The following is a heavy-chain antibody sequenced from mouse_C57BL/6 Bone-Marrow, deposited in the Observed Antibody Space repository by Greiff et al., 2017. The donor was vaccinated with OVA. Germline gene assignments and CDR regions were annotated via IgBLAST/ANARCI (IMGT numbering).Heavy chain of an antibody. Sequence: VQLKESGAELVRPGASVKLSCTASGFNIKDDYMHWVKQRPEQGLEWIGWIDPENGDTEYASKFQGKATITADTSSNTAYLQLSSLTSEDTAVYYCTDTKYYAMDYWGQGTSVTVSS. CDR1: GFNIKDDY. V-gene: IGHV14-4*01. J-gene: IGHJ4*01. D-gene: IGHD5-1-1*01. CDR2: IDPENGDT. CDR3: TDTKYYAMDY.